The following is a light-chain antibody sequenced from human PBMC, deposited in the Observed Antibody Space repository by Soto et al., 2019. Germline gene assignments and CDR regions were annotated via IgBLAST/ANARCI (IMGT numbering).Light chain of an antibody. V-gene: IGKV3-15*01. CDR3: QQYYDYPPLI. CDR2: GAS. CDR1: RTINRK. Sequence: EIVMTQSPATLSVSPGERATLSCRASRTINRKLAWYQQKPGQAPRLLISGASTRATGIPARFSGRGSGTEFTLTISSLQSEDLAVYYCQQYYDYPPLIFGGGTKVEIK. J-gene: IGKJ4*01.